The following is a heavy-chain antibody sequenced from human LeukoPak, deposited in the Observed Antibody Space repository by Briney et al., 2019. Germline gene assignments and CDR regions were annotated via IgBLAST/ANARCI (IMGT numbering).Heavy chain of an antibody. CDR2: IYPGDSDT. V-gene: IGHV5-51*01. CDR1: GYSFTSYW. Sequence: GESLKIFCKGPGYSFTSYWIGWVRQMPGKGLEWMGIIYPGDSDTRYSPSFQGQVTISADKSIRTAYLQWSSLKASDTAMYYCARIPSPVEKDGFDYWGQGTLVTVSS. CDR3: ARIPSPVEKDGFDY. J-gene: IGHJ4*02.